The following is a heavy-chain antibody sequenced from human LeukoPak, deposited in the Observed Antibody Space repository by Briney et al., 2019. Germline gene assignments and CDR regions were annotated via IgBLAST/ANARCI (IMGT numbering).Heavy chain of an antibody. D-gene: IGHD2-15*01. CDR2: INHSGST. Sequence: SETLSLTCAVYGGSFSGYYWSWIRQPPGKGLEWIGEINHSGSTNYNPSLKRRVTISVDTYKTQFSLKLSSMTAADTAVYYCARSPPYCSGGSCYYFDYWGQGTLVTVSS. CDR3: ARSPPYCSGGSCYYFDY. J-gene: IGHJ4*02. V-gene: IGHV4-34*01. CDR1: GGSFSGYY.